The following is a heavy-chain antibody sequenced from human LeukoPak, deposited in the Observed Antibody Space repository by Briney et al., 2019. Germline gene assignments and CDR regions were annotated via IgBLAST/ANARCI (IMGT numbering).Heavy chain of an antibody. CDR2: IYWDDDK. Sequence: ESGPTLVNPPQTLTLTCTFSGFSLGTRGGGVGWIRQPPGKALEWLSLIYWDDDKRYSPSLKSRLTITKDTSKNQVVLTMTNMDPVDTATYYCAHRGLLGWFDPWGQGTLVTVSS. CDR1: GFSLGTRGGG. V-gene: IGHV2-5*02. J-gene: IGHJ5*02. D-gene: IGHD2-15*01. CDR3: AHRGLLGWFDP.